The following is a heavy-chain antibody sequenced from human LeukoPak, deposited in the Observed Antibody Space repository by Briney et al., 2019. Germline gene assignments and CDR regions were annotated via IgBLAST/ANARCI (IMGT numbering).Heavy chain of an antibody. J-gene: IGHJ5*02. CDR2: IKSETDGGTT. CDR3: TTLWFGESTFVNP. Sequence: TGGSLRLSCAASGFSFNNAWMSWVRQAPGKGLEWVGRIKSETDGGTTDYAAPVKGRFTISRDDSKNTLYLQMNSLKTEDPAVYYCTTLWFGESTFVNPWGQGTLVTVSS. V-gene: IGHV3-15*01. CDR1: GFSFNNAW. D-gene: IGHD3-10*01.